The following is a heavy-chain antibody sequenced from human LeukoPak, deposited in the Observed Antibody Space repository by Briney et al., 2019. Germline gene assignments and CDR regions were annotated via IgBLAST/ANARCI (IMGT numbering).Heavy chain of an antibody. J-gene: IGHJ5*02. Sequence: PSETPSLTCAVYDGSFSGYYWSWIRQPPGKGLQWIGEINHSGSTNYNPSLKSRVTISVDTSKNQFSLKLSSVTAADTAVYYCARDVAVEDTALGWFDPWGQGTLVTVSS. D-gene: IGHD5-18*01. CDR3: ARDVAVEDTALGWFDP. CDR2: INHSGST. V-gene: IGHV4-34*01. CDR1: DGSFSGYY.